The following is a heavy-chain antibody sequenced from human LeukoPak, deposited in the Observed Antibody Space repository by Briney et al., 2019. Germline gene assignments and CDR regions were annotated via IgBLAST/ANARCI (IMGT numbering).Heavy chain of an antibody. CDR1: GYTFTSYD. J-gene: IGHJ4*02. D-gene: IGHD3-10*01. CDR2: MNPNSGNT. Sequence: GASVKVSCKASGYTFTSYDINWVRQATGQGLEWMGWMNPNSGNTGYAQKFQGRVTMTRSTSISTAYMELSSLRSEDTAVYYCARGEYYGSGSYYNVDYWGQGTLVTVSS. V-gene: IGHV1-8*01. CDR3: ARGEYYGSGSYYNVDY.